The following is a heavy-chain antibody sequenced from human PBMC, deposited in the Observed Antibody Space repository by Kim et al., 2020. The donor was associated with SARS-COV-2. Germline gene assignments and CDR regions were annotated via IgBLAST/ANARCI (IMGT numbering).Heavy chain of an antibody. V-gene: IGHV1-69*13. J-gene: IGHJ5*02. D-gene: IGHD3-22*01. CDR1: GGTFSSYA. CDR2: IIPIFGTA. CDR3: ASLTYDSSGFFDP. Sequence: SVKVSCKASGGTFSSYAISWVRQAPGQGLEWMGGIIPIFGTANYAQKFQGRVTITADESTSTAYMELSSLRSEDTAVYYCASLTYDSSGFFDPWGQGTLVTVSS.